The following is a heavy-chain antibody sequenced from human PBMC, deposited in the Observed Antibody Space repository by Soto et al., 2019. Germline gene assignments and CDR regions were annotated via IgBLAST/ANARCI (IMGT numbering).Heavy chain of an antibody. J-gene: IGHJ4*02. Sequence: QVQLVQSGAEVKKPGSSVKVSCKASGGTFSSYTISWVRQAPGQGLEWMGRIIPILGIANYAQKFQGRVTXXADKSTSTAYVELSSVRSEDTAVYYCAREEYYYGSGAFFDYWGQGTLVTVSS. CDR1: GGTFSSYT. D-gene: IGHD3-10*01. CDR2: IIPILGIA. V-gene: IGHV1-69*08. CDR3: AREEYYYGSGAFFDY.